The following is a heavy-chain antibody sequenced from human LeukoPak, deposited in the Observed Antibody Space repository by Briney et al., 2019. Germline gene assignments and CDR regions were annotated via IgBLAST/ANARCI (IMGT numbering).Heavy chain of an antibody. V-gene: IGHV3-7*01. CDR3: AREPNSPFDY. J-gene: IGHJ4*02. Sequence: PGGSLRLSCAASGFMFNNYWMNWVRQAPGKGLEWVGNINQDGSDKYYGDSVKGRFTISRDNAQNSLYLQMNSLRAEDTAVYYCAREPNSPFDYWGQGTLVTVSS. CDR2: INQDGSDK. CDR1: GFMFNNYW.